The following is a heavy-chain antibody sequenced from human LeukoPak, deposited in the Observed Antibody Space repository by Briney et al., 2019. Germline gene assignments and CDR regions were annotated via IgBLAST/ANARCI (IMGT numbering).Heavy chain of an antibody. J-gene: IGHJ4*02. CDR3: ARVRVRGVIITRYYFDY. D-gene: IGHD3-10*01. V-gene: IGHV4-34*01. Sequence: SETLSLTCAVYGGSFSGYYWSWIRQPPGKGLEWIGEINHSGSTNYNPSLKSRITISVDTSKNQFSLKLSSVTAADTAVYYCARVRVRGVIITRYYFDYWGQGTLVTVSS. CDR2: INHSGST. CDR1: GGSFSGYY.